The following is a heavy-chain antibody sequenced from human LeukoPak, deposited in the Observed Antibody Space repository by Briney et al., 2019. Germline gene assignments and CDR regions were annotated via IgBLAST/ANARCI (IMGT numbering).Heavy chain of an antibody. J-gene: IGHJ4*02. V-gene: IGHV1-46*01. CDR3: ARGPGRYYFDY. CDR2: INPSGGRT. CDR1: GYTFTNYY. Sequence: ASVKVSCKASGYTFTNYYMHWVRQAPGQGLEWMGIINPSGGRTTYAQKFQGRVTMTRDTSTSTVYMELSSLRSEDTALYYCARGPGRYYFDYWGQGTLVTVSS.